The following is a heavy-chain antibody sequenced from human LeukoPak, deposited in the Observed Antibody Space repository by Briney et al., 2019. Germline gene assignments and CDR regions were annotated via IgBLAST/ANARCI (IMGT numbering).Heavy chain of an antibody. V-gene: IGHV3-30-3*01. CDR1: GFTFSSYP. D-gene: IGHD3-10*01. CDR2: IGYDGVDT. Sequence: PGGSLRLSCVVSGFTFSSYPMHWVRQAPGKGLEWVAVIGYDGVDTYYGDSVRGRFRISRDDPKNTLYLQMNSLRAEDTALYYCARGGWFGELLFDYWGQGTLVTVSS. CDR3: ARGGWFGELLFDY. J-gene: IGHJ4*02.